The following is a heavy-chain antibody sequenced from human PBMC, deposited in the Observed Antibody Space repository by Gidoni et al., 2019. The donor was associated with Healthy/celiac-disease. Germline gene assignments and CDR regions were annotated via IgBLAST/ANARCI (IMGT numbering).Heavy chain of an antibody. J-gene: IGHJ5*02. D-gene: IGHD3-16*01. CDR1: GGSFSVYY. CDR2: INHSGST. V-gene: IGHV4-34*01. CDR3: ARGGGVEGVALLSNPNWFDP. Sequence: QVQLQQWGAGLLKPSESLSLTCAVYGGSFSVYYWSWIRQPPGKGLEGIGEINHSGSTNYNPYLKSRVTISGDTSKNQFSRKLSSVTAADTAVYYCARGGGVEGVALLSNPNWFDPWGQGTLVTVSA.